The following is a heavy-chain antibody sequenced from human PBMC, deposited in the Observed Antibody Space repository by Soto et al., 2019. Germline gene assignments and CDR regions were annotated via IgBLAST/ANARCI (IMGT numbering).Heavy chain of an antibody. CDR1: VYTFTIHY. CDR2: INPSAGST. J-gene: IGHJ4*02. V-gene: IGHV1-46*01. CDR3: APPSGY. D-gene: IGHD3-10*01. Sequence: ASVXVSCKSSVYTFTIHYMHCVRKAPGQGLDWMGLINPSAGSTIYAQSFQGRVTMTRDTSTSTVFMDLSSLRSEDTAIYYCAPPSGYWGQGTLVNVSS.